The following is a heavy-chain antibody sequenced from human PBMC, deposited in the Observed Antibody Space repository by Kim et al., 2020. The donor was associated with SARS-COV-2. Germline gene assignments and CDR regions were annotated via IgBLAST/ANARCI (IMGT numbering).Heavy chain of an antibody. J-gene: IGHJ4*02. D-gene: IGHD6-19*01. V-gene: IGHV4-31*02. Sequence: PYLKSRGTISVDTSKNQFSLKLSSVTAADTDVYYCASVAGYSSGLFPFDYWGQGTLVTVSS. CDR3: ASVAGYSSGLFPFDY.